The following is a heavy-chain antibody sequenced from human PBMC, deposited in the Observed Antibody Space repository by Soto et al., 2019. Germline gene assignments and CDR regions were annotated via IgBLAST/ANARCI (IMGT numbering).Heavy chain of an antibody. V-gene: IGHV4-30-4*01. CDR3: ARVSGHYSYGMDV. CDR2: ISYGGNT. J-gene: IGHJ6*02. Sequence: QVQLQESGPGLVKPSETLSLTCNVFGGSISNGDYYWSWIRQPPGKGLQYIGYISYGGNTNYNPSLKSRLTISIDRSYHHFSLTLTSVTAADTSVYYCARVSGHYSYGMDVWGQGTTVIVSS. CDR1: GGSISNGDYY.